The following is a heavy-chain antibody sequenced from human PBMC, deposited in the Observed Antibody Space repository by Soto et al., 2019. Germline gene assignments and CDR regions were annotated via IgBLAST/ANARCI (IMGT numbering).Heavy chain of an antibody. V-gene: IGHV3-23*01. Sequence: EVELLESGGGLVQPGGSLRLSCAASTFTFSSYAMSWVRQAPGKGLEWVSTISGSGGSTYYADSVKGRFTISRDNSKRALYLQMNSLRAEDTAIYYCAKESDISLFYFDDWGQGTLVTVSS. CDR3: AKESDISLFYFDD. D-gene: IGHD2-15*01. CDR2: ISGSGGST. CDR1: TFTFSSYA. J-gene: IGHJ4*02.